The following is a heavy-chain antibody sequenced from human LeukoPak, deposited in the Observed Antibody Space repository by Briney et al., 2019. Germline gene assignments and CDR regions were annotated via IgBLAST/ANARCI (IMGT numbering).Heavy chain of an antibody. J-gene: IGHJ4*02. Sequence: GGSLRLSCAASGFTFSSYAMHWVRQAPGKGLEWVAVISYDGNNKYYADSVKGRFTISRDNSKNTLYLQMNSLRAEDTAVYYCARDPVGAGYYFDYWGQGTLVTVSS. V-gene: IGHV3-30*04. D-gene: IGHD1-26*01. CDR2: ISYDGNNK. CDR1: GFTFSSYA. CDR3: ARDPVGAGYYFDY.